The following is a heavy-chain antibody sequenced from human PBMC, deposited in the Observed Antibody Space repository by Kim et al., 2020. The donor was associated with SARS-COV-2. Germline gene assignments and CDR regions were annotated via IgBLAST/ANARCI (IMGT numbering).Heavy chain of an antibody. D-gene: IGHD2-15*01. V-gene: IGHV4-38-2*02. CDR3: ARDQGIGYCSGGRCYGWKSSPFDP. J-gene: IGHJ5*02. Sequence: SETLSLTCTVSGSSISSGYYWGWIRQPPGKGLEWIGNIYHSGSTYYNPSLKSRVTISVDTSKNQFSLKLSSVTAADTAVYYCARDQGIGYCSGGRCYGWKSSPFDPWGQGTLVTVSS. CDR2: IYHSGST. CDR1: GSSISSGYY.